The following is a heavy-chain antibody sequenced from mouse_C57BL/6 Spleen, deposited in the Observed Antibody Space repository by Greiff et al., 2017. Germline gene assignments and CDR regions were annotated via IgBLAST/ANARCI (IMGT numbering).Heavy chain of an antibody. J-gene: IGHJ1*03. V-gene: IGHV5-16*01. Sequence: EVQLVESEGGLVQPGSSMKLSCTASGFTFSDYYMAWVRPVPEKGLEWVANINYDGSSTYYLDSLKSRFIISRDNAKNILYLQMSSLKSEDTATYYCARELNLDWYFDVWGTGTTVTVSS. CDR3: ARELNLDWYFDV. CDR2: INYDGSST. CDR1: GFTFSDYY.